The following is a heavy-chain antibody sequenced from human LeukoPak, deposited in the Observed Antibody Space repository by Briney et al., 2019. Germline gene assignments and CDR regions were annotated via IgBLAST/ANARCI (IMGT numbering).Heavy chain of an antibody. D-gene: IGHD1-26*01. CDR3: ARGGVGAALDWFAL. Sequence: PGGSLRLSCAASGFNFSTYAMTWVRQVPGQGLDWVSGLSARGANTFYADSGKGRFTISRDNFKNTVSLQMSRLRADATAVYYCARGGVGAALDWFALWGQGTLVTVSS. V-gene: IGHV3-23*01. CDR1: GFNFSTYA. CDR2: LSARGANT. J-gene: IGHJ5*02.